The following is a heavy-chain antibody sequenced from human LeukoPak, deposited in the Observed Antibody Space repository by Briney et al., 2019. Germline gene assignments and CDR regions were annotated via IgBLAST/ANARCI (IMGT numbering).Heavy chain of an antibody. V-gene: IGHV4-4*09. D-gene: IGHD4-17*01. CDR2: IYTSGGT. Sequence: SETLSLTCTVSGGSISSYYWSWIRQPPGKGLEWIGYIYTSGGTNYIPSLKGRVTISIDTSKNQFSLKLSSVTAADTAVYYCARLAYGADAGLDYWGQGTLVTVSS. J-gene: IGHJ4*02. CDR3: ARLAYGADAGLDY. CDR1: GGSISSYY.